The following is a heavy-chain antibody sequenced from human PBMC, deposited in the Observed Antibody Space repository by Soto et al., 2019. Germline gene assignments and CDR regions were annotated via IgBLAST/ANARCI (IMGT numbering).Heavy chain of an antibody. D-gene: IGHD3-3*01. Sequence: GESLKISCAASGFTFSSYWMSWVRQAPGKGLEWVANIKQDGSEKYYVDSVKGRFTISRDNAKNSLYLQMNSLRAEDKAVYYCARVPPGFWSGKGSYGMDVWGQGTTVTVYS. J-gene: IGHJ6*02. V-gene: IGHV3-7*01. CDR3: ARVPPGFWSGKGSYGMDV. CDR1: GFTFSSYW. CDR2: IKQDGSEK.